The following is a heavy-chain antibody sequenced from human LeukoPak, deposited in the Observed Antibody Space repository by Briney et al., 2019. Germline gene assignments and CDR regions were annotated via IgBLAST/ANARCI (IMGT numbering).Heavy chain of an antibody. D-gene: IGHD3-22*01. V-gene: IGHV4-4*07. CDR3: GRPLSYYSDSSGDDAFDI. Sequence: NPSETLSLTCTFSGGSISSYYWSWIRQPAGKGLEWIGRIFISGSTNYNPSLKSRVTMSVDTSKNQFSLKLTSVTAADTAVYYCGRPLSYYSDSSGDDAFDIWGQGTMVTVSS. J-gene: IGHJ3*02. CDR1: GGSISSYY. CDR2: IFISGST.